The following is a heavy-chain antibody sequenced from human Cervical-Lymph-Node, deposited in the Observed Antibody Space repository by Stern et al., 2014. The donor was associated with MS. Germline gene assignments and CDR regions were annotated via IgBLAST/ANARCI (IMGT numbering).Heavy chain of an antibody. Sequence: VQLVESGGGVVQPGTSLRLSCAASGFTLSSYGMHWVRQAPGKGLEWVALIWHDGSNKYYADSVKGRFTISRDNSKDTVYLQMNSLRVEDTALYYCARGGFCTDAACYEFDGMAVWGQGTTVTVPS. CDR2: IWHDGSNK. J-gene: IGHJ6*02. D-gene: IGHD2-8*01. V-gene: IGHV3-33*01. CDR1: GFTLSSYG. CDR3: ARGGFCTDAACYEFDGMAV.